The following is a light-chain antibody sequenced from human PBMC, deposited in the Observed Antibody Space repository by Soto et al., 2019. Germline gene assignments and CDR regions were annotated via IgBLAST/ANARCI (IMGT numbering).Light chain of an antibody. J-gene: IGKJ1*01. V-gene: IGKV4-1*01. CDR3: QQYYAIPWT. CDR2: WSS. Sequence: DIVMTQSPDSLAVYLGERATINCKSSQSVLYSSNNRLAWFQQKPGQPPKLLIYWSSTRKSGVPDRFSGSGSGTDFTLTISSLQAQDVAVYYCQQYYAIPWTFGQGTKVEIK. CDR1: QSVLYSSNNR.